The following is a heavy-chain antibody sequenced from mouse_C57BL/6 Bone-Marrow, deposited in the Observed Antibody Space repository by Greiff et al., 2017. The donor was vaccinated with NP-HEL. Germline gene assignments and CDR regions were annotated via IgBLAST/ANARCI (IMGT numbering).Heavy chain of an antibody. CDR3: ANNYGSSYYFDY. Sequence: VKLVESGPELVKPGASVKISCKASGYAFSSSWMNWVKQRPGKGLEWIGRIYPGDGDTNYNGKFKGKATLTADKSSSTAYMQLSSLTSEDSAVYFCANNYGSSYYFDYWGQGTTLTVSS. V-gene: IGHV1-82*01. CDR2: IYPGDGDT. J-gene: IGHJ2*01. D-gene: IGHD1-1*01. CDR1: GYAFSSSW.